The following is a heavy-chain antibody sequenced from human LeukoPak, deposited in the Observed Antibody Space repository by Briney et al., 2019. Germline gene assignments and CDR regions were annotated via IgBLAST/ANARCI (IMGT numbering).Heavy chain of an antibody. Sequence: SETLSLTCTVSGASIRSGDYYWRWIRQPPGKGLEWIGYIYDSGSTYYNPSLKSRITISVDTSENRFSLKLSSVTATDTAVYYCARDCSGGSCYGAFDIWGQGTMVTVSS. CDR2: IYDSGST. CDR1: GASIRSGDYY. V-gene: IGHV4-30-4*01. CDR3: ARDCSGGSCYGAFDI. J-gene: IGHJ3*02. D-gene: IGHD2-15*01.